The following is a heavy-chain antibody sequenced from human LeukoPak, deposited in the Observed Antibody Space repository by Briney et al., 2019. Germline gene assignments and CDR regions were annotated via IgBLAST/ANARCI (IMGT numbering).Heavy chain of an antibody. J-gene: IGHJ4*02. CDR2: ISYDGSNK. CDR1: GFTFSSYA. V-gene: IGHV3-30*04. D-gene: IGHD3-3*01. Sequence: QPGRSLRPSCAASGFTFSSYAMHWVRQAPGKGLEWVAVISYDGSNKYYADSVKGRFTISRDNSKNTLYLQMNSLRAEDTAVYYCARGPRGTIFGVVTLYYFDYWGQGTLVTVSS. CDR3: ARGPRGTIFGVVTLYYFDY.